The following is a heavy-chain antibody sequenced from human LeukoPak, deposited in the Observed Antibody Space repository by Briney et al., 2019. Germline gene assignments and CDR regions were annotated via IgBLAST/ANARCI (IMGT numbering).Heavy chain of an antibody. V-gene: IGHV3-21*01. Sequence: GGSLRLSCAASGFTFSSYSMNWVRQAPGKGLEWVSSISSSSSYIYYADSVKGRFTISRDNAKNSLYLQMNSLRAEDTAVYYCARDRAEYYDILTGYYMGPFDYWGQGTLVTVSS. CDR2: ISSSSSYI. CDR3: ARDRAEYYDILTGYYMGPFDY. J-gene: IGHJ4*02. CDR1: GFTFSSYS. D-gene: IGHD3-9*01.